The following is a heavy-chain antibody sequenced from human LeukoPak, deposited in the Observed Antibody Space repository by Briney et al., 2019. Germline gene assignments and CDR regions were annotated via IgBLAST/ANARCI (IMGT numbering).Heavy chain of an antibody. D-gene: IGHD2-2*01. CDR3: ARYLPRDWFDP. J-gene: IGHJ5*02. CDR1: GGSFSGYY. V-gene: IGHV4-34*01. CDR2: INHSGST. Sequence: SETLSLNCAVYGGSFSGYYWSWIRQPPGKGLEWIGEINHSGSTNYNPSLKSRVTISVDTSKNQFSLKLSSVTAADTAVYYCARYLPRDWFDPWGQRTLVTVSS.